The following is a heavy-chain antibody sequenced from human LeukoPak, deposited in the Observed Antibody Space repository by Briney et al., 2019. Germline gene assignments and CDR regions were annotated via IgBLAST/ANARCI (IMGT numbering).Heavy chain of an antibody. D-gene: IGHD3-9*01. CDR2: ISYDGSNK. Sequence: GGSLRLSCAASVFTFSSYAMHWVRQAPGKGLEWVAVISYDGSNKYYADSVKGRFTISRDNSKNTLYLQMNSLRAEDTAVYYCARAILTGYSGFDYWGQGTLVTVSS. CDR1: VFTFSSYA. V-gene: IGHV3-30*14. CDR3: ARAILTGYSGFDY. J-gene: IGHJ4*02.